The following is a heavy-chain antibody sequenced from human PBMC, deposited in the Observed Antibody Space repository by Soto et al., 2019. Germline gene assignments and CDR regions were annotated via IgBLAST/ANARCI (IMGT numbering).Heavy chain of an antibody. V-gene: IGHV4-34*10. D-gene: IGHD3-22*01. CDR1: GGTFSGYY. J-gene: IGHJ4*02. CDR2: INHSGST. CDR3: ARWGTMIVVVITSGFDY. Sequence: SETLSLTCAVYGGTFSGYYWSWIRQPPGKGLEWIGEINHSGSTNYNPSLKSRITMSVDTSKNQFYLKLSSVTAADTAVYYCARWGTMIVVVITSGFDYWGQGTLVTVSS.